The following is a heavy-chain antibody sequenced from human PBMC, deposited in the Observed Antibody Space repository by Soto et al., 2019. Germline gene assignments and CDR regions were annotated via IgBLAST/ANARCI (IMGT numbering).Heavy chain of an antibody. CDR1: GGTFSSYA. CDR2: IIPIFGTA. V-gene: IGHV1-69*01. D-gene: IGHD3-22*01. CDR3: ARDLKTYYYDSSGYRGNDDFDI. J-gene: IGHJ3*02. Sequence: QVQLVQSGAEVKKPGSSVKVSCKASGGTFSSYAISWVRQAPGQGLEWMGGIIPIFGTANYAQKFQGRVTITADESTSTAYMELSSLRSEDTAVYYCARDLKTYYYDSSGYRGNDDFDIWGHGTMVTVSS.